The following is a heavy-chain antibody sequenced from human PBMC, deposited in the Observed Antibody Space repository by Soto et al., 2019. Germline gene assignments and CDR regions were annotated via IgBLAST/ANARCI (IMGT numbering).Heavy chain of an antibody. V-gene: IGHV3-64D*06. J-gene: IGHJ5*02. CDR3: VKDRCSGGSCYSDWFDP. Sequence: PGGSLRLSCSASGFTFSSYAMHWVRQAPGKGLEYVSAISSNGGSTYYADSVKGRFTISRDNSKNTLYLQMSSLRAEDTAVYYCVKDRCSGGSCYSDWFDPWGQGTLVTVSS. D-gene: IGHD2-15*01. CDR2: ISSNGGST. CDR1: GFTFSSYA.